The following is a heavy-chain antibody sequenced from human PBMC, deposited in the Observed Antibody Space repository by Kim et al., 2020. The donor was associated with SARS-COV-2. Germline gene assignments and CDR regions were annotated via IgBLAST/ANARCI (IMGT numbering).Heavy chain of an antibody. Sequence: AQKFQGRVTMTRDTSISTAYMELSRLRSDDTAVYYCARVEGGTGDPYFDYWGQGTLVTVSS. J-gene: IGHJ4*02. CDR3: ARVEGGTGDPYFDY. D-gene: IGHD1-26*01. V-gene: IGHV1-2*02.